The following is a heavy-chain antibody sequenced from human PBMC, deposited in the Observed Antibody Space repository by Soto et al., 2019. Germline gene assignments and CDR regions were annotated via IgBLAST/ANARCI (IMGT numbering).Heavy chain of an antibody. V-gene: IGHV3-30*18. D-gene: IGHD3-10*01. Sequence: QVQLVESGGGVVQPGRSLRLSCAASGFTFSSYGMHWVRQAPGKGLEWVAVISYDGSNKYYADSVKGRFTISRDNSKNTLYLHMNSLRAEDTAVYYCAKDHSCDGSGSPDFDYWGQGTLVTVSS. CDR1: GFTFSSYG. CDR3: AKDHSCDGSGSPDFDY. CDR2: ISYDGSNK. J-gene: IGHJ4*02.